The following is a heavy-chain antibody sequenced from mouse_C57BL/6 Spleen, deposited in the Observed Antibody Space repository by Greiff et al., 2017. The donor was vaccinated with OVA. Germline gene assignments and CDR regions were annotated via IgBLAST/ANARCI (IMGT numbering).Heavy chain of an antibody. J-gene: IGHJ3*01. CDR1: GYAFTNYL. Sequence: QVQLKESGAELVRPGTSVKVSCKASGYAFTNYLIEWVKQRPGQGLEWIGVINPGSGGTNYNEKFKGKATLTADKSSSTAYMQLSSLTPEDSAVYFCARFYDYDPFAYWGQGTLVTVSA. D-gene: IGHD2-4*01. CDR3: ARFYDYDPFAY. V-gene: IGHV1-54*01. CDR2: INPGSGGT.